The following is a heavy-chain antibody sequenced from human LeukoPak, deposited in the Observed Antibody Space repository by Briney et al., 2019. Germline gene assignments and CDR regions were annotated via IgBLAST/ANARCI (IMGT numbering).Heavy chain of an antibody. CDR1: GGSFSGYY. V-gene: IGHV4-34*01. D-gene: IGHD5-12*01. J-gene: IGHJ4*02. CDR3: ARGAVATIGY. Sequence: SETLSLTCAVYGGSFSGYYWSWIRQPPGKGLEWIGEINHSGSTHYNPSLKSRVTISVDTSKNQFSLELSSVTAADTAVYYCARGAVATIGYWGQGTLVTVSS. CDR2: INHSGST.